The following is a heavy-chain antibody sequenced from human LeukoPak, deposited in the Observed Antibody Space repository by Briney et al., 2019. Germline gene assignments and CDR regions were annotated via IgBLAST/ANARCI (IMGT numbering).Heavy chain of an antibody. Sequence: SETLSLTCTVSGGSISSYYWSWIRQPAGKELEWIGRIYTSGSTNYNPSLKSRVTISVDTSKNQFSLKLSSVTAADTAVYYCARVLGYYDILTGSVRPYYFDYWGQGTLVTVSS. D-gene: IGHD3-9*01. CDR3: ARVLGYYDILTGSVRPYYFDY. CDR2: IYTSGST. CDR1: GGSISSYY. J-gene: IGHJ4*02. V-gene: IGHV4-4*07.